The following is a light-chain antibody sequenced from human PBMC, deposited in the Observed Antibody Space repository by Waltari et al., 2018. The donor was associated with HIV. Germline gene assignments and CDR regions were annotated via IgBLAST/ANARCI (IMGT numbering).Light chain of an antibody. J-gene: IGLJ2*01. CDR2: EVN. CDR3: CSYAGRSTLEV. Sequence: QSALTQPPSASGSPGQSVTISCTGTSSDVGGYNYVSWYQQHPGKAPKFIIYEVNKRPSEVSIRFSGSKSGNTASLTISGLQAEDEADYYCCSYAGRSTLEVFGGGTKVTVL. CDR1: SSDVGGYNY. V-gene: IGLV2-8*01.